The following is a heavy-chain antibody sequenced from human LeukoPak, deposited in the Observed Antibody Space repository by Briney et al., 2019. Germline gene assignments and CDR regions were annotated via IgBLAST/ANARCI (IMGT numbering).Heavy chain of an antibody. J-gene: IGHJ3*02. V-gene: IGHV4-4*07. D-gene: IGHD3-3*01. CDR3: ARVRDFWSGYYRRNLDAFDI. CDR2: IYTRGST. CDR1: GGSISSYY. Sequence: SETLSLTCTVSGGSISSYYWSWIRQPAGKGLEWIGRIYTRGSTNYNPSLKSRVTMSVDTSKYQFSLKPSSVTAADTAVYYCARVRDFWSGYYRRNLDAFDIWGQGTMVTVSS.